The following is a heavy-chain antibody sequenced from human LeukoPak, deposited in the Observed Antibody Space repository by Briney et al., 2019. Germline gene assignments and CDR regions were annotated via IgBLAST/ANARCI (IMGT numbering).Heavy chain of an antibody. CDR2: IYYRGNS. CDR3: ARDLRRMDV. CDR1: GGSISSSTYY. Sequence: SETLSLTCTVSGGSISSSTYYWGWIRQPPGKGLEWIGSIYYRGNSYYNPSLKSRVTISVDTSKNQFSLKLSSVTAADTAVYYCARDLRRMDVWGKGTTVTISS. V-gene: IGHV4-39*07. J-gene: IGHJ6*04.